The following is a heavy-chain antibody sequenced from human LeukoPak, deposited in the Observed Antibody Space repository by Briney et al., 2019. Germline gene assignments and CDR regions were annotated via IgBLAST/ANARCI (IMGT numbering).Heavy chain of an antibody. D-gene: IGHD3/OR15-3a*01. CDR2: ISYDGSNK. Sequence: GGSLRLSCAASGLTFSSYGMHWVRQAPGKGLEWVAVISYDGSNKYYADSVKGRFTISRDNSKNTLYLQMNSLRAEDTAVYYCAKVLDGDYWGQGTLVTVSS. CDR3: AKVLDGDY. V-gene: IGHV3-30*18. CDR1: GLTFSSYG. J-gene: IGHJ4*02.